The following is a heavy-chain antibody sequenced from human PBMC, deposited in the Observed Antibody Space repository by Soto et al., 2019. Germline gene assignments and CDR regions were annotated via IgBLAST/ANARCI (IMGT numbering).Heavy chain of an antibody. CDR3: VRDGTKTLRDWFDP. CDR2: IYATGTT. V-gene: IGHV4-4*07. CDR1: GASISGFY. D-gene: IGHD1-1*01. Sequence: PSETLSLTCTVSGASISGFYLSWIRKSAGKGLEWIGRIYATGTTDYNPSLKSRVMMSVDTSKKQFSLKLRSVTAADTAVYYCVRDGTKTLRDWFDPWGQGISVTV. J-gene: IGHJ5*02.